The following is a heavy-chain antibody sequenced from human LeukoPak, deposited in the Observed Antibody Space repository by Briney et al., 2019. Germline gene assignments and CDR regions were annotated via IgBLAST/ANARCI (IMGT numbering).Heavy chain of an antibody. CDR3: ARDRVYYFDY. Sequence: PGGSLRLSCAASGFTFSSYEMNWVRQAPGKGLEWVSYISSSGSTIYYADSVRGRFTISRDNSKNRLYLQMHRLRAEDTAVYYCARDRVYYFDYWGQGTLVTVSS. CDR2: ISSSGSTI. CDR1: GFTFSSYE. V-gene: IGHV3-48*03. J-gene: IGHJ4*02.